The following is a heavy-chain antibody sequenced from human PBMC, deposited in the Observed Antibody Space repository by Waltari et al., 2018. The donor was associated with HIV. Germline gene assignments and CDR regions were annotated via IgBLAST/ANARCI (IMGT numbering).Heavy chain of an antibody. D-gene: IGHD3-16*01. J-gene: IGHJ5*02. CDR1: GFSLTTVGVG. V-gene: IGHV2-5*02. CDR3: ARSDYDYIWGTYPRWFDP. CDR2: IYWDNDK. Sequence: QITLKESGPTLVKPTQTLTLTYTFSGFSLTTVGVGVGWVRQTPGKALEWLGVIYWDNDKRYNPSLKTRLTITKDTSKNQVVLTMTNVDPVDTATYYCARSDYDYIWGTYPRWFDPWGQGSLVTVSS.